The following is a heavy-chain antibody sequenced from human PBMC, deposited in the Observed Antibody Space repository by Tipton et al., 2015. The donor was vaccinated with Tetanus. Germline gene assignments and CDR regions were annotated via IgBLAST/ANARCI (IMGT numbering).Heavy chain of an antibody. CDR1: GGSFTDYS. CDR2: VNQSGKT. J-gene: IGHJ6*02. CDR3: ARGPRTRIYDSTGYSFRYFSGMDV. V-gene: IGHV4-34*01. Sequence: TLSLTCVVNGGSFTDYSWSWIRQSPGKGLEWIGEVNQSGKTDYNPSLKSRVTMTLDTSKSQLFLNLSSVAAADTAVYYCARGPRTRIYDSTGYSFRYFSGMDVWGLGATVTVSS. D-gene: IGHD3-22*01.